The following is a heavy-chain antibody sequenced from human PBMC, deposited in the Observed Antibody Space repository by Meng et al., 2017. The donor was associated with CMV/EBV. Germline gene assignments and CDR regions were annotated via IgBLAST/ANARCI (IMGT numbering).Heavy chain of an antibody. J-gene: IGHJ4*02. V-gene: IGHV3-23*01. D-gene: IGHD4-11*01. CDR3: AKDPYSNYARPY. CDR2: ISGSGGST. CDR1: GFTFSSYA. Sequence: GESLKISCAASGFTFSSYAMSWVRQAPGKGLEWVSAISGSGGSTYYADSVKGRFTISRDNSKNTLYLQMNSLRAEDTAVYYCAKDPYSNYARPYWGPGTLVTVSS.